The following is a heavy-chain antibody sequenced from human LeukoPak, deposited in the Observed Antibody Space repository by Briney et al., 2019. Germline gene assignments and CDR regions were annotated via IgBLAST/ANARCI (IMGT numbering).Heavy chain of an antibody. V-gene: IGHV3-33*01. CDR2: IWYDGSNK. Sequence: GRSLRLSCAASGFTFSSYGMHWVRQAPGKGLEWVAVIWYDGSNKYYADSVKGRFTISRGNSKNTLYLQMNSLRAEDTAVYYCAVPILGIWSGFDYWGQGTLVTVSS. CDR3: AVPILGIWSGFDY. J-gene: IGHJ4*02. CDR1: GFTFSSYG. D-gene: IGHD7-27*01.